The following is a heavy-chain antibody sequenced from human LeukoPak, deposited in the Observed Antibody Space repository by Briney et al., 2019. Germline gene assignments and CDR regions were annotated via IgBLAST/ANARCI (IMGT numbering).Heavy chain of an antibody. V-gene: IGHV3-30-3*01. CDR3: ATPYTSGWSLYFDN. J-gene: IGHJ4*02. Sequence: PGGSLRLSCAASGFTFSSYAMHWVRQAPDKGLEWVAVISHDGSNKYYADSVKGRFSISRDNSKNTLYLQMYGLRAEETAMYYCATPYTSGWSLYFDNWGQGTLVTVSS. CDR2: ISHDGSNK. CDR1: GFTFSSYA. D-gene: IGHD6-19*01.